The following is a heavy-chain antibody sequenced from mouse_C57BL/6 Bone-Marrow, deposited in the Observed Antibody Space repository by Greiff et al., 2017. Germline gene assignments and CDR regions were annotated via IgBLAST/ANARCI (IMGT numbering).Heavy chain of an antibody. CDR2: IYPRDGST. Sequence: VKVVESDAELVKPGASVTISCRVSGYPFTDHTIHWMKQSPERGLEWIGYIYPRDGSTKYNEKFKGKVTLTADKASSTAYMQRNSLTSEDSAVYSCASPPDYLDYWGQGTTLTVSS. CDR1: GYPFTDHT. CDR3: ASPPDYLDY. J-gene: IGHJ2*01. V-gene: IGHV1-78*01.